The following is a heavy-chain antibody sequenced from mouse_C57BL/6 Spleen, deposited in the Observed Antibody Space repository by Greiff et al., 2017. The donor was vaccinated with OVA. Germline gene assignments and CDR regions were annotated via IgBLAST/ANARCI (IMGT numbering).Heavy chain of an antibody. CDR2: INPNYGTT. CDR1: GYSFTDYN. V-gene: IGHV1-39*01. Sequence: VHVKQSGPELVKPGASVKISCKASGYSFTDYNMNWVKQSNGKSLEWIGVINPNYGTTSYNQKFKGKATLTVDQSSSTAYMQLNSLTSEDSAVYYCARSGDDYDIYAMDYWGQGTSVTVSS. D-gene: IGHD2-4*01. CDR3: ARSGDDYDIYAMDY. J-gene: IGHJ4*01.